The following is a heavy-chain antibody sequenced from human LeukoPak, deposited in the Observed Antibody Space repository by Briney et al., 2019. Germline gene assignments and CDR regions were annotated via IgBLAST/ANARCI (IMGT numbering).Heavy chain of an antibody. V-gene: IGHV1-18*01. CDR1: GYTFTSYG. Sequence: ASVKVSCKASGYTFTSYGISWVRQAPGQGLEWMGWISAYNGNTNYAQKLQGRVTMTTDTSTSTAYMELRSLRSEDTAVYYCARDGYCSGGSCYGGYYYYYMDVWGKGTTVTVSS. CDR3: ARDGYCSGGSCYGGYYYYYMDV. J-gene: IGHJ6*03. D-gene: IGHD2-15*01. CDR2: ISAYNGNT.